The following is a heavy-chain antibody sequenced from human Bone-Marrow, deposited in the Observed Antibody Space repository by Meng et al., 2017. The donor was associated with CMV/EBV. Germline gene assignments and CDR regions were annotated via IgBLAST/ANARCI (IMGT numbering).Heavy chain of an antibody. J-gene: IGHJ3*02. CDR2: INHTGST. Sequence: SETLSLTCAVYGGSFNGYYWSWIRRPPGKGLAWIGEINHTGSTNYNPSVKSRVTMSVDRSKNQFSLKLSSVTAADTAVYYCARENYYYNDAFDIWGQGTMVTVSS. V-gene: IGHV4-34*01. D-gene: IGHD3-22*01. CDR1: GGSFNGYY. CDR3: ARENYYYNDAFDI.